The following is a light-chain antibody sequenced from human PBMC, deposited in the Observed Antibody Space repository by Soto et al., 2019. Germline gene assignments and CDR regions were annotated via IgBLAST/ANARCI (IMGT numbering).Light chain of an antibody. V-gene: IGLV2-23*01. Sequence: QSALTKPASVSGSPGQSITISCTGTSSDVGSYNLVSWYQQHPGKAPKVMIYEGSKRPSGVSNRFSGSKSGNTASLTISGLQAEDEANYYCCSYAGSSTYVFGTGTQLTVL. CDR3: CSYAGSSTYV. CDR2: EGS. J-gene: IGLJ1*01. CDR1: SSDVGSYNL.